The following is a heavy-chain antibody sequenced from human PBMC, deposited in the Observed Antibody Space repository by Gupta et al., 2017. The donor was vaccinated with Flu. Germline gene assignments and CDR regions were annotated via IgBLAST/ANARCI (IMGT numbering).Heavy chain of an antibody. D-gene: IGHD6-6*01. V-gene: IGHV4-34*01. CDR2: INHSGST. Sequence: HVQLLQFLAALFKPSQTLSLPFPFYGGSFSAYSWSWIRQPPGKGLEWIGEINHSGSTNYNPSLKSRVTISVDTSKNQFSLKLSSVTAADTAVYYCXRAPYSSSRPSPYYYYYGMDVWGQGTTVTVSS. J-gene: IGHJ6*02. CDR3: XRAPYSSSRPSPYYYYYGMDV. CDR1: GGSFSAYS.